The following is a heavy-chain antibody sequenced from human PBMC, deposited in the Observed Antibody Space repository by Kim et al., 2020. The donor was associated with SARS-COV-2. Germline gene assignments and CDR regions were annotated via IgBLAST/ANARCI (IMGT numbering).Heavy chain of an antibody. CDR2: ST. D-gene: IGHD1-26*01. CDR3: ARVVGATVDY. J-gene: IGHJ4*02. Sequence: STYYNPSLQSRVTISVDTSKNQFSLKLSSVTAADTAVYYCARVVGATVDYWGQGTLVTVSS. V-gene: IGHV4-39*07.